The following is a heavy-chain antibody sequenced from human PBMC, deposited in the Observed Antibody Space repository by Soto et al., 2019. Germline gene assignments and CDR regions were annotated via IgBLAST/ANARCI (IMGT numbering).Heavy chain of an antibody. D-gene: IGHD2-2*01. J-gene: IGHJ6*02. V-gene: IGHV1-69*13. CDR3: ARWTGCSSTSCYVEYYYYGMDV. CDR1: GGTSSSYA. Sequence: SVKVSCKASGGTSSSYAISWVRQAPGQGLEWMGGIIPIFGTANYAQKFQGRVTITADESTSTAYMELSSLRSEDTAVYYCARWTGCSSTSCYVEYYYYGMDVWGQGTTVTVSS. CDR2: IIPIFGTA.